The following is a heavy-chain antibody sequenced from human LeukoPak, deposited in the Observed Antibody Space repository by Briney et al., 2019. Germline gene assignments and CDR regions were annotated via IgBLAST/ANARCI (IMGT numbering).Heavy chain of an antibody. CDR1: GFTFSSYA. V-gene: IGHV3-23*01. J-gene: IGHJ4*02. CDR3: AKGALGIAARPTHFDY. CDR2: ISGSGGST. D-gene: IGHD6-6*01. Sequence: GGSLRLSCAASGFTFSSYAMSWVRQAPGKGLGWVSAISGSGGSTYYADSVKGRFTISRDNSKNTLYLQMNSLRAEDTAVYYCAKGALGIAARPTHFDYWGQGTLVTVSS.